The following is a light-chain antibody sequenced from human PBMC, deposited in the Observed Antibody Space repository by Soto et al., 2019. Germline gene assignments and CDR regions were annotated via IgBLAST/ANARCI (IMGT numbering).Light chain of an antibody. CDR3: QQSYITPWT. CDR1: HSISSY. V-gene: IGKV1-39*01. CDR2: AAS. Sequence: DIQITQSPSALSSSVGDRVTITCRSSHSISSYLNWYQQKPGKAPKLLIYAASSLQSGVPSRFSGSGSGTDFTLTISNLQPEDFATYYCQQSYITPWTFGQGTKVAIK. J-gene: IGKJ1*01.